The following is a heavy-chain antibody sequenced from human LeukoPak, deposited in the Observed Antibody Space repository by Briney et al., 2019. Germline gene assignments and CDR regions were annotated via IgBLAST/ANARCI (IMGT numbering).Heavy chain of an antibody. CDR1: GGSFSAYY. CDR2: INHSGSA. D-gene: IGHD4-17*01. V-gene: IGHV4-34*01. J-gene: IGHJ4*02. CDR3: ARGQGTVTTH. Sequence: SETLSLTCAVSGGSFSAYYWAWIRQPPGKGLEWIGEINHSGSANYNPSLKSRVTISLDTSKNQFSLKLSSVTAADTAVYYCARGQGTVTTHWGQGTLVTVSS.